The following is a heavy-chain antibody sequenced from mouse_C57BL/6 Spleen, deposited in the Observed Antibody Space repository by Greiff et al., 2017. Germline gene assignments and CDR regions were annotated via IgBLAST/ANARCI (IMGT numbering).Heavy chain of an antibody. CDR1: GYSITSGYY. J-gene: IGHJ2*01. Sequence: EVQRVESGPGLVKPSQSLSLTCSVTGYSITSGYYWNWIRQFPGNKLEWMGYISYDGSNNYNPSLKNRIPITRDTSKNQFFLKLNSVTTEDTATYYCARAPSRGYYGSSFDYWGQGTTLTVSS. CDR3: ARAPSRGYYGSSFDY. D-gene: IGHD1-1*01. V-gene: IGHV3-6*01. CDR2: ISYDGSN.